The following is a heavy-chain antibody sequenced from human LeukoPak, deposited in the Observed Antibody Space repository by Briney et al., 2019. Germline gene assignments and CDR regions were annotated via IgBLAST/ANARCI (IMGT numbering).Heavy chain of an antibody. CDR3: ASANCSGGRCYLPLSDY. CDR2: VIPIFGSA. D-gene: IGHD2-15*01. J-gene: IGHJ4*02. CDR1: VGTFSRYA. Sequence: GSPVKVSCKASVGTFSRYAISCVRQAPGQRLEWMGGVIPIFGSANYDQRFQRRLTITADESTSTAYMELNRLRSKGTAVYSCASANCSGGRCYLPLSDYWGQGTLVTVSS. V-gene: IGHV1-69*01.